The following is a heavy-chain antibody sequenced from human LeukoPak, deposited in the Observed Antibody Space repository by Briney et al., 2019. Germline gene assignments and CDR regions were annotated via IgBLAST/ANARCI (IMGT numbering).Heavy chain of an antibody. J-gene: IGHJ4*02. CDR1: GFTFTNYW. D-gene: IGHD5/OR15-5a*01. CDR3: ARESVSARDY. V-gene: IGHV3-7*01. Sequence: GGSLRLSCAATSGFTFTNYWMSWVRRAPGKGLEWVANVKQDGREKYYADSVKGRFIISRDDAKNSVDLQMNSLRVDDTAVYYCARESVSARDYWGQGTQVTVSS. CDR2: VKQDGREK.